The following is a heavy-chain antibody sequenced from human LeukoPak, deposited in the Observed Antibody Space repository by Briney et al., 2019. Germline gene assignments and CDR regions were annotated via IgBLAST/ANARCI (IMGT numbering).Heavy chain of an antibody. V-gene: IGHV3-9*01. CDR3: AKDIAVDTAMGDWYFDL. Sequence: GRSLTLSCAASGFTFDDYAMHWVRQAPGKGLEWVSGISWNSGSIGYADSVKGRFTISRDNAKNSLYLQMNSLRAEDTALYYCAKDIAVDTAMGDWYFDLWGRGTLVTVSS. J-gene: IGHJ2*01. CDR1: GFTFDDYA. CDR2: ISWNSGSI. D-gene: IGHD5-18*01.